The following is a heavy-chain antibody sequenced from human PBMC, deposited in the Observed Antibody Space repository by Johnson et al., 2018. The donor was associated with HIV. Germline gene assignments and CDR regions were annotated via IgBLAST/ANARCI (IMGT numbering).Heavy chain of an antibody. CDR3: ARDRYYDSSGSHAFDI. CDR2: INWNGGST. Sequence: VQLVESGGGVVRPGGSLRLSCAASGFTVSSNYMSWVRQAPGKGLEWVSGINWNGGSTGYADSVKGRFTISRDNAKNSLYLQMNSLRAEDTAVYYCARDRYYDSSGSHAFDIWGQGTMVTVSS. CDR1: GFTVSSNY. J-gene: IGHJ3*02. D-gene: IGHD3-22*01. V-gene: IGHV3-20*04.